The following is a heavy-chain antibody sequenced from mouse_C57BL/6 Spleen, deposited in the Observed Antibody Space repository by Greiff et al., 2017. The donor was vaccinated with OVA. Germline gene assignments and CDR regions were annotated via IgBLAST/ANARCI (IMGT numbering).Heavy chain of an antibody. CDR1: GYAFSSYW. CDR2: IYPGDGDT. D-gene: IGHD2-1*01. Sequence: VQLQQSGAELVKPGASVKISCKASGYAFSSYWMNWVKQRPGKGLEWIGQIYPGDGDTNYNGKFKGKATLTADKSSSTAYMQLSSLTSEDSAVYFCARVGEGNPWYFDVWGTGTTVTVSS. V-gene: IGHV1-80*01. J-gene: IGHJ1*03. CDR3: ARVGEGNPWYFDV.